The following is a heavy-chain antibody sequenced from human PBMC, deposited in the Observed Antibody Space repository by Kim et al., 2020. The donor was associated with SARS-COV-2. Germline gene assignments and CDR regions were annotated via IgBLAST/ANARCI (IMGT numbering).Heavy chain of an antibody. Sequence: GGSLRLSCAASGFTFSSYDMHWVRQATGKGLEWVSAIGTAGDTYYPGSVKGRFTISRENAKNSWYLQMNSLRAGDTAVYYCARAVTYCYDSSGYYYDPQPSFFDPWGEGTLLTVSS. CDR2: IGTAGDT. J-gene: IGHJ5*02. D-gene: IGHD3-22*01. CDR1: GFTFSSYD. CDR3: ARAVTYCYDSSGYYYDPQPSFFDP. V-gene: IGHV3-13*04.